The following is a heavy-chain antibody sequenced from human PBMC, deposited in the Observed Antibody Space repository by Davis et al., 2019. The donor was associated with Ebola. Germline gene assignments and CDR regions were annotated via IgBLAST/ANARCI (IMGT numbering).Heavy chain of an antibody. CDR2: IYYSGST. J-gene: IGHJ6*02. CDR3: ASNYYYGMDV. V-gene: IGHV4-59*05. Sequence: GSLRLSCTVSGGSISSYYWSWIRQPPGKGLEWIGSIYYSGSTYYNPSLKSRVTISVDTSKNQFSLKLSSVTAADTAVYYCASNYYYGMDVWGQGTTVTVSS. CDR1: GGSISSYY.